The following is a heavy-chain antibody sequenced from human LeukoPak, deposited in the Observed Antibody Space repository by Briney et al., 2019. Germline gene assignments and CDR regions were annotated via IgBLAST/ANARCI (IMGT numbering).Heavy chain of an antibody. J-gene: IGHJ4*02. Sequence: GGSLRLFCAASGFTFSSYAMSWVRQAPGKGLEWVSAMRCSGGSTYYANSVKGRFSISRENSKKTLYLQMNSMRAEDTAVYYCAKVVITTFTSRTDYYWGQATLVTASS. D-gene: IGHD3-22*01. CDR2: MRCSGGST. CDR3: AKVVITTFTSRTDYY. V-gene: IGHV3-23*01. CDR1: GFTFSSYA.